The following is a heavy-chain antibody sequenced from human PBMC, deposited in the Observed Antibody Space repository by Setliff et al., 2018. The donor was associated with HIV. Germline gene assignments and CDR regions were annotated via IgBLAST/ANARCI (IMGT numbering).Heavy chain of an antibody. CDR3: ARLSSYRSSSYYFDY. D-gene: IGHD6-6*01. CDR1: GDSITSGGYF. Sequence: PSETLSLTCTVSGDSITSGGYFWSWIRQHPGKGLEWIGHIYYSGSTYYNPSLKSRVTMSVDTPKNQFSLKLNSVTAADTAVYHCARLSSYRSSSYYFDYWGQGALVTVSS. CDR2: IYYSGST. V-gene: IGHV4-31*03. J-gene: IGHJ4*02.